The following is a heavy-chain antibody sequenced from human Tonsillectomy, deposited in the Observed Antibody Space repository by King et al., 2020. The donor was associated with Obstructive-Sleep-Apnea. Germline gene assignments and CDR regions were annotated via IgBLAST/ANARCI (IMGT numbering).Heavy chain of an antibody. J-gene: IGHJ4*02. CDR2: IKQDGSEK. Sequence: DVQLVEAGGGLVQPGGSLRLSCAASGFSFSSYWMSWVRQAPGKGLEWVANIKQDGSEKYYVDSVKGRFTISRDNAKDSLCLQLNSLRAEDTAVYYCARDQVDFDYWGQGTLVTVSS. CDR1: GFSFSSYW. V-gene: IGHV3-7*01. CDR3: ARDQVDFDY.